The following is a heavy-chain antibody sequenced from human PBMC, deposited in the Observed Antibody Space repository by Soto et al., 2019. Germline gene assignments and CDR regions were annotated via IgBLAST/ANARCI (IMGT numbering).Heavy chain of an antibody. Sequence: GGSLRLSCAASGFTFSSYAMSWVRQAPGKGLEWVSAISGSGGSTYYADSVKGRFTISRDNSKNTLYLQMNSLRAEDTAVYHCAKDPYVLRYFDWLYQADYWGQGTLVTVSS. V-gene: IGHV3-23*01. D-gene: IGHD3-9*01. CDR2: ISGSGGST. CDR1: GFTFSSYA. CDR3: AKDPYVLRYFDWLYQADY. J-gene: IGHJ4*02.